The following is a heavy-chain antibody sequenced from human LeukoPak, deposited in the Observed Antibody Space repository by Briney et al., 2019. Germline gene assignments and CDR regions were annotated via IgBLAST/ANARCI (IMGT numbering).Heavy chain of an antibody. V-gene: IGHV3-74*01. J-gene: IGHJ4*02. Sequence: GGSLRLSCAASGFTFSSYWMHWVRQAPGKGLVWVSRINSDGSGTSHADSVKGRFTISRDNAKNTLCLQMNSLRDEDTAVYYCARVAVTTWDFDYWGQGALVTVSS. CDR1: GFTFSSYW. CDR3: ARVAVTTWDFDY. D-gene: IGHD4-11*01. CDR2: INSDGSGT.